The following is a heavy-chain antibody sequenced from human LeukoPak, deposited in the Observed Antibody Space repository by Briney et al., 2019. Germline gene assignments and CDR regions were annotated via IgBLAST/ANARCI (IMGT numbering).Heavy chain of an antibody. Sequence: SETLSLTCTVSGYSISSGCYWGWIRQPPGKGLEWIGSIYHSGRTYYNPSLKSRVTISVDTSKNQFSLKLSSVTTADTAVYYCARVEEGYGSGRRGNFYYYYMDVWGKGTTVTISS. CDR3: ARVEEGYGSGRRGNFYYYYMDV. CDR2: IYHSGRT. D-gene: IGHD3-10*01. J-gene: IGHJ6*03. CDR1: GYSISSGCY. V-gene: IGHV4-38-2*02.